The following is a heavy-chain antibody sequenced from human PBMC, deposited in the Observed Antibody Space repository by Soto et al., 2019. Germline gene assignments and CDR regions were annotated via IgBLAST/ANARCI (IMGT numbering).Heavy chain of an antibody. Sequence: PGGSLRLSCAASGFTFSSYSMNWVRQAPGKGLEWVSSISSSSSYIYYADSVKGRFTISRDNAKNSLYLQMNSLRAEDTAVYYCARLYDSSGYRDFDYWGQGTLVTVSS. CDR2: ISSSSSYI. V-gene: IGHV3-21*01. J-gene: IGHJ4*02. CDR3: ARLYDSSGYRDFDY. D-gene: IGHD3-22*01. CDR1: GFTFSSYS.